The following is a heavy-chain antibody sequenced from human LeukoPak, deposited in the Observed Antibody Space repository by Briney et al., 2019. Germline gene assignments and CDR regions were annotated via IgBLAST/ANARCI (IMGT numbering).Heavy chain of an antibody. CDR1: GGTFSSYA. Sequence: GASVKVSCKASGGTFSSYAISWVRQAPGQGLEWMGGIIPIFGTANYAQKFQGRVTITTDESTSTAYMELSSLRSEDTAVYYCARPLHYYGSGSYYTTLDYWGQGTLVTVSS. CDR3: ARPLHYYGSGSYYTTLDY. V-gene: IGHV1-69*05. CDR2: IIPIFGTA. J-gene: IGHJ4*02. D-gene: IGHD3-10*01.